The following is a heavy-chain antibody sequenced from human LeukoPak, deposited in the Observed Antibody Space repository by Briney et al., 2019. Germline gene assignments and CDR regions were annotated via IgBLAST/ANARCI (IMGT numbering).Heavy chain of an antibody. CDR1: EFTFSSYA. D-gene: IGHD3-10*01. CDR3: ARGRSGSFDY. V-gene: IGHV3-7*04. CDR2: INQDGSED. J-gene: IGHJ4*02. Sequence: GGSLRLSCATSEFTFSSYAMNWVRQAPGIGLEWVANINQDGSEDYYVDSLKDRFTISRDNAKNSLYLEMNNLRAEDTAIYYCARGRSGSFDYWGQGTLVTVSS.